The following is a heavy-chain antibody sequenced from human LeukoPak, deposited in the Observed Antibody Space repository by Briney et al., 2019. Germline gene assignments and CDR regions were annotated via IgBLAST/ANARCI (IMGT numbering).Heavy chain of an antibody. CDR3: ARGSSSYCSSTSCYMDV. D-gene: IGHD2-2*01. J-gene: IGHJ6*01. V-gene: IGHV3-33*01. CDR1: GFTFNNYG. Sequence: PGGSLRLSCAASGFTFNNYGMHWVREAPGKGLGWVAAIWYDGSNKYYADSVKGRFPISRDNSKKTLYLQMNSLRGEDTAVYYCARGSSSYCSSTSCYMDVWGQGTTVIVSS. CDR2: IWYDGSNK.